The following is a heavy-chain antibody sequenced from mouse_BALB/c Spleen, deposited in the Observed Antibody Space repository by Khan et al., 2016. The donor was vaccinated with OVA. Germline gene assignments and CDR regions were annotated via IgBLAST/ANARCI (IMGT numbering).Heavy chain of an antibody. J-gene: IGHJ4*01. Sequence: QIQLVQSGPELKKPGETVQISCKASGFTFTNYGMNWVKQAPGKGLKWMGWINTYTGEPTFADDFKGRFAFSLDTSASTAYLQINSLKNEDTATYVSARVGYNGTMDSWGQGTSVTVSS. D-gene: IGHD2-14*01. CDR1: GFTFTNYG. CDR3: ARVGYNGTMDS. V-gene: IGHV9-3-1*01. CDR2: INTYTGEP.